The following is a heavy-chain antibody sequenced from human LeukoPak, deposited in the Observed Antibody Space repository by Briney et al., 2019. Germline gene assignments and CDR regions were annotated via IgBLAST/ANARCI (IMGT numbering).Heavy chain of an antibody. CDR2: IYSGGST. V-gene: IGHV3-66*01. Sequence: PGGLVLSCAASGFTFSSNYMSWVRQAPGKGLEWVSVIYSGGSTYYADSVKGRFTVSRDNSKNTLYLQMNSLRAEDTAVYYCARVGSWDNWFDPWGQGTLVTVSS. CDR3: ARVGSWDNWFDP. J-gene: IGHJ5*02. CDR1: GFTFSSNY. D-gene: IGHD6-13*01.